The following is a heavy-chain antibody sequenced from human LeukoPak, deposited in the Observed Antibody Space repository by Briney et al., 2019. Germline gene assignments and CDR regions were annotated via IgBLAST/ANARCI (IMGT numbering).Heavy chain of an antibody. D-gene: IGHD3-9*01. CDR2: IYYSGNT. CDR1: GGSISSSSYY. J-gene: IGHJ2*01. V-gene: IGHV4-39*07. Sequence: SETLSLTCTVSGGSISSSSYYWAWIRQPPGKGLEWIGSIYYSGNTYYNPSLKSRVTISVDMSESQVSLHLSSVTAADTAVYYCASLTNTTGYIPWYFDLWGRGTLVTVSS. CDR3: ASLTNTTGYIPWYFDL.